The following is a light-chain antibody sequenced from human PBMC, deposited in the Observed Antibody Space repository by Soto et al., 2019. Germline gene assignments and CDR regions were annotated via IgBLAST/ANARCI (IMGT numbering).Light chain of an antibody. Sequence: EIVLTQSPGTLSLSPGERATLSCRAGQSVSSSYLAWYQQKPGQAPSLLIYGASSRATGIPGRFSGSGSGTDFTLTISRLEPGDFAVYYCQQYGSSPITFGQGTRLEIK. CDR3: QQYGSSPIT. CDR1: QSVSSSY. CDR2: GAS. J-gene: IGKJ5*01. V-gene: IGKV3-20*01.